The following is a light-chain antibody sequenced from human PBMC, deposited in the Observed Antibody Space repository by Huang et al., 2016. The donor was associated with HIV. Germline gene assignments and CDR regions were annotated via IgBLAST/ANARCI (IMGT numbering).Light chain of an antibody. CDR1: QDLFYNSTGKNY. V-gene: IGKV4-1*01. J-gene: IGKJ2*01. CDR3: QQYYTNPYT. Sequence: IVMTQSPESLTLSLGARAAINCKSSQDLFYNSTGKNYLAWYQQKPRQPPKLLLYWSSTRDSGVPARFSCSGSRTNFTRTINGLQSDDSALYYCQQYYTNPYTCGQGTKLEIK. CDR2: WSS.